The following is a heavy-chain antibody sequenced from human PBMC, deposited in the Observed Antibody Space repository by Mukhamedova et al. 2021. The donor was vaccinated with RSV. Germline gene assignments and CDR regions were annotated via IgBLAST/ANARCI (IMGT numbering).Heavy chain of an antibody. D-gene: IGHD2/OR15-2a*01. Sequence: GMGLEWVATVGIGAATYYAESVKGRFTISRDNSKNTIYLQMDSLRVEDTAAYYCAKNFSGMDAWGQGTRATVSS. CDR2: VGIGAAT. J-gene: IGHJ6*02. CDR3: AKNFSGMDA. V-gene: IGHV3-23*01.